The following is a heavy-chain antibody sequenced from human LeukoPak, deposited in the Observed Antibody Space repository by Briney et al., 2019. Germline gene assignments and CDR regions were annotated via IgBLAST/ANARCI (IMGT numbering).Heavy chain of an antibody. D-gene: IGHD3-16*01. J-gene: IGHJ6*02. CDR3: ARGVGSYGYEYYYGMDV. CDR2: ISYDGSNK. V-gene: IGHV3-30*03. CDR1: GFTFSSYG. Sequence: RGSLRLSCAASGFTFSSYGMHWVRQAPGKGLEWVAVISYDGSNKYYADSVKGRFTISRDNAKNSLYLQMNSLRDEDTAVYYCARGVGSYGYEYYYGMDVWGQGTTVTVSS.